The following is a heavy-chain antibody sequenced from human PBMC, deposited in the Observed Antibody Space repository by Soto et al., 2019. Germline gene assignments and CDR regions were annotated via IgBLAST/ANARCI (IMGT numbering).Heavy chain of an antibody. Sequence: LSLTCSVSGGSIITSYYWAWIRQPPGKGLEWIGSIYYSGSTYYNPSLKSRVTIFVDTSQSQFSLILGSVTAADTAVYYCARHDWARFYGLDVWGQGTTVTVSS. D-gene: IGHD2-21*01. V-gene: IGHV4-39*01. CDR3: ARHDWARFYGLDV. CDR2: IYYSGST. J-gene: IGHJ6*02. CDR1: GGSIITSYY.